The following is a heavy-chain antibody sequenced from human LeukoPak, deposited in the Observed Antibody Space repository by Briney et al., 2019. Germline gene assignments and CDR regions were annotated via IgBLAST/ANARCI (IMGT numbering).Heavy chain of an antibody. J-gene: IGHJ4*02. D-gene: IGHD3-22*01. CDR2: ISYDGSNK. CDR3: ARDLAASTYHFDSSGLLDS. Sequence: PGRSLRLSCAASGFTFSSYAMHWVRQAPGKGLEWVAVISYDGSNKYYADSVKGRFTISRDNANNLLYLQMNSLRAEDTAVYYCARDLAASTYHFDSSGLLDSRGQGTLVTVSS. CDR1: GFTFSSYA. V-gene: IGHV3-30-3*01.